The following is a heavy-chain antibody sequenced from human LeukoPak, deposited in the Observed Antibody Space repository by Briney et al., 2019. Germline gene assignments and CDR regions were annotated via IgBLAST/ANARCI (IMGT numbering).Heavy chain of an antibody. J-gene: IGHJ2*01. CDR2: INSDGSTT. Sequence: GGSLRLSCAASGFTFSSYWMHWVRQAPGKGLVWVSRINSDGSTTTYADSVKGRFTISRDNANNTLYLQTNSLSAEDTAVYNCARPSYPHWYFDLWGRGTLVTVSS. V-gene: IGHV3-74*01. CDR1: GFTFSSYW. CDR3: ARPSYPHWYFDL.